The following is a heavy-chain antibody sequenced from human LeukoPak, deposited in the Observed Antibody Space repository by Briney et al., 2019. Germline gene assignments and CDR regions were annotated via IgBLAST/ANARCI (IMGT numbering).Heavy chain of an antibody. V-gene: IGHV4-30-4*01. J-gene: IGHJ4*02. CDR3: ARDRCSGGSCYSIDY. CDR2: IYYNGST. CDR1: GGSISSGDYY. Sequence: SETLSLTCTVSGGSISSGDYYWSWIRQPPGKGLEWIGYIYYNGSTYYNPSLKSRVTISVDTSKNQFSLKLSSVTAADTAVYYCARDRCSGGSCYSIDYWGQGTLVTVSS. D-gene: IGHD2-15*01.